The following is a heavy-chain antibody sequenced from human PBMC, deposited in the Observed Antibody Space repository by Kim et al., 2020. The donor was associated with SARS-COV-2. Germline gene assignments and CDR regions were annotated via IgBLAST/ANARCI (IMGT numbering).Heavy chain of an antibody. CDR3: TRDEYSYGYYYYYYYGMDV. Sequence: GGSLRLSCTASGFTFGDYAMSWVRQAPGKGLEWVGFIRSKAYGGTTEYAASVKGRFTISRDDSKSIAYLQMNSLKTEDTAVYYCTRDEYSYGYYYYYYYGMDVWGPGTTATVSS. CDR1: GFTFGDYA. V-gene: IGHV3-49*04. J-gene: IGHJ6*02. D-gene: IGHD5-18*01. CDR2: IRSKAYGGTT.